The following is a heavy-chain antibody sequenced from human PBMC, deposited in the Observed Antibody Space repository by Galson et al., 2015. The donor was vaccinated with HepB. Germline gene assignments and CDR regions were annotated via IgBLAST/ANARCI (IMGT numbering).Heavy chain of an antibody. CDR2: INPNSGGT. CDR3: ARSIMEAYYYDGKAPDY. V-gene: IGHV1-2*02. Sequence: SVKVSCKASGYTFTTYYIHWVRQAPGQGLEWMGWINPNSGGTNYAQNFQDRVTMTRDTSISTAYMDLRRLRSDDTAVYFCARSIMEAYYYDGKAPDYWGRGTLVTVS. J-gene: IGHJ4*02. D-gene: IGHD3-22*01. CDR1: GYTFTTYY.